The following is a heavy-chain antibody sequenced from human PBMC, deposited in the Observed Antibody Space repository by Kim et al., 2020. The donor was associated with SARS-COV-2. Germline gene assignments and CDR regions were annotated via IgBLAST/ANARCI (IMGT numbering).Heavy chain of an antibody. CDR2: IYTSGST. CDR1: GGSISSGSYY. J-gene: IGHJ6*02. V-gene: IGHV4-61*02. CDR3: ARGYSYGYDWGYYYYGMDV. D-gene: IGHD5-18*01. Sequence: SETLSLTCTVSGGSISSGSYYWSWIRQPAGKGLEWIGRIYTSGSTNYNPSLKSRVTISVDTSKNQFSLKLSSVTAADTAVYYCARGYSYGYDWGYYYYGMDVWGQGTTVTVSS.